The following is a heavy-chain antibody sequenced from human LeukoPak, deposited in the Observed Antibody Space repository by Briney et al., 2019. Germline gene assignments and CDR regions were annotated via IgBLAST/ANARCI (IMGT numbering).Heavy chain of an antibody. V-gene: IGHV3-48*01. CDR3: ARGDLHYSGSTRRGFDI. CDR2: ISSSSRTI. CDR1: EFSFSSYS. Sequence: GGSLRLSCAASEFSFSSYSMNWVRQAPGKGLEWVSYISSSSRTIYYADSAKGRFTISRDNAKNSLYLQMNSLRAEDTAVYYCARGDLHYSGSTRRGFDIWGQGTMVTVSS. D-gene: IGHD3-10*01. J-gene: IGHJ3*02.